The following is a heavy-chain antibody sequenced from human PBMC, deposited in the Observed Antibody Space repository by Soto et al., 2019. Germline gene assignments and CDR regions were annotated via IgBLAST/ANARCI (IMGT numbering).Heavy chain of an antibody. V-gene: IGHV3-33*01. Sequence: QVQLVESGGGVVQPGRSLRLSCAASGFTFSSYGMHWVRQAPGKGLEWVAVIWYDGSNKYYVDSVKGRFTISRDNSKNTLYLQMNSLIAEDTAVYYGARDTSDTAMITPIDYWGQGTLVTVSS. CDR1: GFTFSSYG. D-gene: IGHD5-18*01. CDR3: ARDTSDTAMITPIDY. J-gene: IGHJ4*02. CDR2: IWYDGSNK.